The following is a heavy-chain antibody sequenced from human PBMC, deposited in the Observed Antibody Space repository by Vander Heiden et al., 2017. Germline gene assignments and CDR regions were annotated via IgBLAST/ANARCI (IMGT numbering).Heavy chain of an antibody. CDR3: ARAGYYDSSGYRYAWDI. CDR1: TFSSYA. CDR2: IIPLVGTA. D-gene: IGHD3-22*01. Sequence: TFSSYAISWVRQAPGQGLEWMGGIIPLVGTANYAQKFQGSVTITADESTSTAYMGLSSLRSEDTAVYFCARAGYYDSSGYRYAWDIWGQGKRPTVCS. J-gene: IGHJ3*02. V-gene: IGHV1-69*01.